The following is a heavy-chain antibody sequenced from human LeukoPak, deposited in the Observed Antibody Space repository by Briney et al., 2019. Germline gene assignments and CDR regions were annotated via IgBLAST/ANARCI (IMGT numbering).Heavy chain of an antibody. V-gene: IGHV4-4*07. CDR3: ARAQSRYCSGGSCYYYYYGMDV. D-gene: IGHD2-15*01. Sequence: PSETLSLTCTVSGGSISSYYWSWIRQPAGKGLEWLGRIYSTGNTNYNPSLKSRVTMSLDTSKNQFSLQLTSVTAADTAVYYCARAQSRYCSGGSCYYYYYGMDVWGQGTTVTVSS. CDR2: IYSTGNT. CDR1: GGSISSYY. J-gene: IGHJ6*02.